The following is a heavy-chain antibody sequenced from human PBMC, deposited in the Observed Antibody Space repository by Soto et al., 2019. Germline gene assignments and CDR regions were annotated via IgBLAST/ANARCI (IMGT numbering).Heavy chain of an antibody. CDR2: INHSGST. D-gene: IGHD6-13*01. V-gene: IGHV4-34*01. CDR3: ARGYSSSFDY. CDR1: GGTFSGYY. J-gene: IGHJ4*02. Sequence: QVQLQQWGAGLLKPSETLSLTCAVYGGTFSGYYWSWIRQPPGKGLEWIGEINHSGSTNYNPSLKSRVTISVDTSKNQFSLKLSSVTAADTAVYYCARGYSSSFDYWGQGTLVTVSS.